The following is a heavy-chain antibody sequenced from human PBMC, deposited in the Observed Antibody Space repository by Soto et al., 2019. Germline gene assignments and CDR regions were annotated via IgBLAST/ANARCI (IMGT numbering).Heavy chain of an antibody. V-gene: IGHV4-59*01. Sequence: QVQLQESGPGLVKPSETLSLTCTVSGGSISSYYWSWIRQPPGKGLEWIGYIYYSGSTNYNPSLKSRVTISVDTSKNQFSLKLSSVTAAETAVYYCARAYGGYADYWGHGALVTVSS. CDR2: IYYSGST. D-gene: IGHD5-12*01. J-gene: IGHJ4*01. CDR3: ARAYGGYADY. CDR1: GGSISSYY.